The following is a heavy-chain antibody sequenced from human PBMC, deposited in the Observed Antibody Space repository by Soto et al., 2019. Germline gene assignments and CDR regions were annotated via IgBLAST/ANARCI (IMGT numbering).Heavy chain of an antibody. CDR3: AKDGSHNFDY. J-gene: IGHJ4*02. D-gene: IGHD1-26*01. CDR1: GFTFSHYA. CDR2: MSYDGSNE. V-gene: IGHV3-30*18. Sequence: QVQLVESGGGVVQPGRSLRLSCAASGFTFSHYAMHWVRQAPGKGLEWVALMSYDGSNEYYADSVKGRFTISRDNSKNTLYLQMNSLRDEDTDVYYSAKDGSHNFDYWGQGTLVTVSS.